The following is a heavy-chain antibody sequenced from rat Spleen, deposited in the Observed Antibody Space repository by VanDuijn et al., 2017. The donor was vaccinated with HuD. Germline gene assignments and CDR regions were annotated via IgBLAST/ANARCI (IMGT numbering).Heavy chain of an antibody. D-gene: IGHD4-3*01. CDR3: VREEFGVRD. V-gene: IGHV4-2*01. J-gene: IGHJ2*01. Sequence: EVQLVESGGGLVHPGRSLKLSCAASGFNFNNYWMGWVRQAPGKGLEWIGEINKDSNIKKYSPSLKDKFTISRDNAQNILYLQMSKLGAEDTAIYYCVREEFGVRDWGQGVMVTVSS. CDR2: INKDSNIK. CDR1: GFNFNNYW.